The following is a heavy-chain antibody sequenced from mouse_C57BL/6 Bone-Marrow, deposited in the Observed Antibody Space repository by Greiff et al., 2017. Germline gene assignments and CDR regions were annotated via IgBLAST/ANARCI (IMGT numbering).Heavy chain of an antibody. V-gene: IGHV1-84*01. CDR3: ARWVVTTGNWFAY. J-gene: IGHJ3*01. D-gene: IGHD2-2*01. Sequence: LQEPGPELVKPGASVKISFKASDSTFTDYYINWVKRRPGQGLEWIGWIYPGSGNTKSNEKFKGKATLPVDTSSSKGYRQLSSLASEDSAVYFCARWVVTTGNWFAYRGQGTLVTVSA. CDR1: DSTFTDYY. CDR2: IYPGSGNT.